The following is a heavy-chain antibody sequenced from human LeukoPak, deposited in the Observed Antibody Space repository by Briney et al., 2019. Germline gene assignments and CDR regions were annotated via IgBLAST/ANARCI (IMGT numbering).Heavy chain of an antibody. CDR1: GFTFSSYA. CDR3: ARDEFLQP. D-gene: IGHD3-10*01. CDR2: ISSSSSYI. V-gene: IGHV3-21*01. J-gene: IGHJ4*02. Sequence: GGSLRLSCAASGFTFSSYAMSWVRQAPEKGLEWVSSISSSSSYIYYADSVKGRFTISRDNAKNSLYLQMNSLRAEDTAVYYCARDEFLQPWGQGTLVTVSS.